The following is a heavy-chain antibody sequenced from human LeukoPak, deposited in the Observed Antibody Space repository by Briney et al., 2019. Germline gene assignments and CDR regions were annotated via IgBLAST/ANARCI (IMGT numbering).Heavy chain of an antibody. CDR3: AGGVGATANWFDP. J-gene: IGHJ5*02. CDR2: IYYSGST. D-gene: IGHD1-26*01. V-gene: IGHV4-39*01. CDR1: GGSISSSSYY. Sequence: SETLSLTCTVSGGSISSSSYYWGWIRQPPGKGLEWIGSIYYSGSTYYNPSLKSRVTISVDTSKNQFSLKLSSVTAADTAVYYCAGGVGATANWFDPWGQGTLVTVSS.